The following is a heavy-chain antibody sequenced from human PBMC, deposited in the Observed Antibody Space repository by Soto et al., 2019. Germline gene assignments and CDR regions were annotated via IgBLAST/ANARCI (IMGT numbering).Heavy chain of an antibody. CDR2: IDPSDSYT. CDR1: GYSFTSYW. Sequence: TGESRKISCKGSGYSFTSYWISWVRQMPGKGLEWMGRIDPSDSYTNYSPSFQGHVTISADKSISTAYLQWSSLKASDTAMYYCARHGSGGYCSGGSCYYYYGMDVWGQGTTVTVSS. V-gene: IGHV5-10-1*01. J-gene: IGHJ6*02. CDR3: ARHGSGGYCSGGSCYYYYGMDV. D-gene: IGHD2-15*01.